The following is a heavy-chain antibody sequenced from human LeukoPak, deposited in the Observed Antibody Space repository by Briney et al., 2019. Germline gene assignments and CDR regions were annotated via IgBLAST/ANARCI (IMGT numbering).Heavy chain of an antibody. Sequence: GGSLRLSCAASGFTFSNHGMHWVRQAPGKGLEWVSVIYSGGSTYYADSVKGRFTISRDNSKNTLYLQMNSLRAEDTAVYYCARDFGGCSGGSCHPGDYYGMDVWGQGTTVTVSS. J-gene: IGHJ6*02. CDR2: IYSGGST. CDR3: ARDFGGCSGGSCHPGDYYGMDV. D-gene: IGHD2-15*01. V-gene: IGHV3-53*01. CDR1: GFTFSNHG.